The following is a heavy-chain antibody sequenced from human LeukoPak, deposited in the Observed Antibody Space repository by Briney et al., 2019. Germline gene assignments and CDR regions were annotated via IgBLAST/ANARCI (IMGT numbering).Heavy chain of an antibody. J-gene: IGHJ3*02. Sequence: PGGSLRLSCAASGFTFSSYSMNWVRQAPGKGLEWVSYISSSSSTIYYADSVKGRFTISRDNAKNSLYLQINSLRDEDTAVYYCASAPEATWQLVTDAFDIWGQGTMVTVSS. CDR1: GFTFSSYS. CDR2: ISSSSSTI. CDR3: ASAPEATWQLVTDAFDI. V-gene: IGHV3-48*02. D-gene: IGHD6-6*01.